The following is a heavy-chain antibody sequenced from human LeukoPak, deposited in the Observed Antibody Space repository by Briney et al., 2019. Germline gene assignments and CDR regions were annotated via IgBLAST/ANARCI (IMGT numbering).Heavy chain of an antibody. V-gene: IGHV3-48*04. CDR1: GFTFSSYS. J-gene: IGHJ4*02. CDR2: ISSSSSTI. Sequence: GGSLRLSCAASGFTFSSYSMNWVRHAPGKGLEWVAYISSSSSTIYYADSVKGRFTISRDNAKNSLYLQMNSLRAEDTAVYYCARDFRDSSGQTEYYFDYWGQGTLVTVSS. CDR3: ARDFRDSSGQTEYYFDY. D-gene: IGHD3-22*01.